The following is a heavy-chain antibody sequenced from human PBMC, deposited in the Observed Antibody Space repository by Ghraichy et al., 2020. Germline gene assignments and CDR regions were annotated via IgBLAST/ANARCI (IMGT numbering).Heavy chain of an antibody. Sequence: GESLNISCKGSGYTFTSYWFGWVRQMPGKGLEWMGIIYPGNSDTRYSPSFQGQVTISADKSLNTAYLQWSSLKASDTAIYYCARHIKGTVYAKERALDYWGQGTLVTVSS. D-gene: IGHD2-8*01. CDR1: GYTFTSYW. V-gene: IGHV5-51*01. CDR3: ARHIKGTVYAKERALDY. J-gene: IGHJ4*02. CDR2: IYPGNSDT.